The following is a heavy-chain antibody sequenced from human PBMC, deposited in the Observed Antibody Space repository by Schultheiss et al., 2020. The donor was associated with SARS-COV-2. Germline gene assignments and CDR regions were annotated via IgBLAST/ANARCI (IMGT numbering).Heavy chain of an antibody. CDR3: ARTSGSSGHLDY. CDR1: GGSISSYY. V-gene: IGHV4-4*07. Sequence: SETLSLTCTVSGGSISSYYWSWIRQPPGKGLEWIGRIYTSGSTNYNPSLKSRVTISVDTSKNQFSLKLSSVTAADTAVYYCARTSGSSGHLDYWGQGTLVTVSS. CDR2: IYTSGST. J-gene: IGHJ4*02. D-gene: IGHD3-22*01.